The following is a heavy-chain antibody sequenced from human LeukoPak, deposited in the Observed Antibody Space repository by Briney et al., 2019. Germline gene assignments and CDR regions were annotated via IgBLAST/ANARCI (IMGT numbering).Heavy chain of an antibody. Sequence: GGSLRLSCAASGFTLRGYGMHWVRQAPGKGLEWVAFIRYDGSDKSYADSVKGRFTISRDNSENTLYLQINSLRVEDTAVYYCAKDAPTTGYHLDSWGQGTLVTVSS. CDR3: AKDAPTTGYHLDS. V-gene: IGHV3-30*02. D-gene: IGHD1-1*01. CDR1: GFTLRGYG. J-gene: IGHJ4*02. CDR2: IRYDGSDK.